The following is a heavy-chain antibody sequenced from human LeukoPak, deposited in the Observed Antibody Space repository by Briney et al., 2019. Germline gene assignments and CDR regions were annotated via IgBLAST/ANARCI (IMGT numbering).Heavy chain of an antibody. CDR3: ARLYGSESFHFDD. D-gene: IGHD3-10*01. J-gene: IGHJ4*02. V-gene: IGHV3-33*03. CDR2: IWYDGSNK. Sequence: PGGSLRLSCAASGFTFSSYGMHWVRQAPGKGLEWVAVIWYDGSNKYYADSVRGRFTISRDNSKNTLYLQMNSLRVEDTAVYYCARLYGSESFHFDDWGQGTLVTVSS. CDR1: GFTFSSYG.